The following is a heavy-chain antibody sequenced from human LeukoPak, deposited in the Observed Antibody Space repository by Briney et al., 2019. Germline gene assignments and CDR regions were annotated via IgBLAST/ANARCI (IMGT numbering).Heavy chain of an antibody. CDR2: IYYSGST. CDR1: NGSISSSSYY. J-gene: IGHJ3*02. CDR3: ASTGGEYNWNDDAFDI. D-gene: IGHD1-20*01. V-gene: IGHV4-39*01. Sequence: PSETLSLTCTVSNGSISSSSYYWGWIRQPPGKGLEWFGSIYYSGSTYYNPSLKSRVTISVDTSKTQFSLKLTSVTAADTAVYYCASTGGEYNWNDDAFDIWGQGTMVTVSS.